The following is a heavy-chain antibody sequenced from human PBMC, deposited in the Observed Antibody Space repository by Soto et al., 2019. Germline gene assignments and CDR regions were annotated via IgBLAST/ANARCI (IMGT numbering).Heavy chain of an antibody. Sequence: SVKVSCKASGGTFSSYTISWVRQAPGQGLEWMGRIIPILGIANYAQKFQGRVTITADKSTSTAYMELSSLRSEDTAVYYCASYYYDSSGYYKGYYYYGMDVWG. CDR2: IIPILGIA. CDR3: ASYYYDSSGYYKGYYYYGMDV. D-gene: IGHD3-22*01. J-gene: IGHJ6*02. V-gene: IGHV1-69*02. CDR1: GGTFSSYT.